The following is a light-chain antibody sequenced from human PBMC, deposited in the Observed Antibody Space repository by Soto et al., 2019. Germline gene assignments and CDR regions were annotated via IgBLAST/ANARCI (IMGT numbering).Light chain of an antibody. CDR3: QQSNSYSWT. Sequence: DIQMTQSPSTLSASVGDRVTITCRASQSISSWLAWYQQKPGKAPKLLIYDASSLESGVPSRFSGSGSGTEFTLTISSLQPDDFATNYCQQSNSYSWTFGQWNKVDIK. V-gene: IGKV1-5*01. CDR1: QSISSW. CDR2: DAS. J-gene: IGKJ1*01.